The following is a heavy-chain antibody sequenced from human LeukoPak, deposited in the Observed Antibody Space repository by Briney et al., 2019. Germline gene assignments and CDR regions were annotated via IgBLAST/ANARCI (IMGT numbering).Heavy chain of an antibody. J-gene: IGHJ5*02. CDR2: INPNTGGT. CDR3: ARETYGDYWMGWFDP. Sequence: GASVKVSCKASGYTFTGHYMHWVRQAPGQGLEWMGWINPNTGGTNYAQQFQDRVTMTRDTSINTAYMELSSLRSDDTAVYFCARETYGDYWMGWFDPWGQGTLVTVSS. CDR1: GYTFTGHY. D-gene: IGHD4-17*01. V-gene: IGHV1-2*02.